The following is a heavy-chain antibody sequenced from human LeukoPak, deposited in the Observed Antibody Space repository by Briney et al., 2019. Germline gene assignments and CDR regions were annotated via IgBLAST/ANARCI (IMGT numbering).Heavy chain of an antibody. CDR1: GFTFSSYA. Sequence: GGSLRLSCAASGFTFSSYAMSWVRQAPGKGLEWVSAISGSGGSTYYADSVKGRFTLSRDNSKNTLYMQMSSLRAEATAVYDCAKGSRATFGDTAMSPIYYYYGMDVWGQGTTVTVPS. D-gene: IGHD5-18*01. CDR2: ISGSGGST. CDR3: AKGSRATFGDTAMSPIYYYYGMDV. V-gene: IGHV3-23*01. J-gene: IGHJ6*02.